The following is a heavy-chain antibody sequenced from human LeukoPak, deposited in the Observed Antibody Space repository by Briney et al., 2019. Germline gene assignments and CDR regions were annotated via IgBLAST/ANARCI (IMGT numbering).Heavy chain of an antibody. Sequence: TPSETLSLTCAVYGGSFSGYYWGWIRQPPGKGLEWIGEINHSGSTNYNPSLKSRVTISVDTSKNQFSLKLSSVTAADTAVYYCARQASGTSGPFDYWGQGTLVTVSS. CDR2: INHSGST. V-gene: IGHV4-34*01. CDR1: GGSFSGYY. D-gene: IGHD4-23*01. CDR3: ARQASGTSGPFDY. J-gene: IGHJ4*02.